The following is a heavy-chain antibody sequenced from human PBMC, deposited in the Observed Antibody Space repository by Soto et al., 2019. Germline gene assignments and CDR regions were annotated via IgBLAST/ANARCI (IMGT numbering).Heavy chain of an antibody. D-gene: IGHD3-22*01. CDR1: GFTFSDYG. V-gene: IGHV3-30*18. CDR2: ISYDGGNK. J-gene: IGHJ5*02. CDR3: AKDRSRYYDSSGYNH. Sequence: QVQLVESGGGVGQPGRSLRLSCAASGFTFSDYGMHWVRQAPGKGLEWVAVISYDGGNKYYADSVKDRFTISRDNSENTFYLQMNSLRAEDTAVYYCAKDRSRYYDSSGYNHWGQGTLVTVSS.